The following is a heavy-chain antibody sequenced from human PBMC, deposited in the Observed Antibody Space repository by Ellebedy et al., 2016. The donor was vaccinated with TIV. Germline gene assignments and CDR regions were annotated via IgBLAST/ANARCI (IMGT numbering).Heavy chain of an antibody. J-gene: IGHJ4*02. V-gene: IGHV3-23*01. CDR2: ISGDGVNT. Sequence: GESLKISCAASGFTFGSFAMHWVRQAPGKGLEWLSVISGDGVNTYSAASVKGRFTITRDNFKNTLFLQVNRLRAEDTAVYYCAKGSSSGFNYDRVGFQYWGQGTLVTVSS. CDR3: AKGSSSGFNYDRVGFQY. D-gene: IGHD3-22*01. CDR1: GFTFGSFA.